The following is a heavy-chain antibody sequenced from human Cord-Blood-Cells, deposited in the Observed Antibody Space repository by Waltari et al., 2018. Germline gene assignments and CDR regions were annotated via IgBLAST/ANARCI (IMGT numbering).Heavy chain of an antibody. CDR3: ARSKLVWFDP. CDR1: GGSISSSSYY. Sequence: QLQLQESGPGLVKPSETPSLTCTVSGGSISSSSYYWGWIRQPPGKGLEWIGSIYYSGSTYYNPSLKSRVTISVDTSKNQFSLKLSSVTAADTAVYYCARSKLVWFDPWGQGTLVTVSS. J-gene: IGHJ5*02. V-gene: IGHV4-39*01. D-gene: IGHD6-6*01. CDR2: IYYSGST.